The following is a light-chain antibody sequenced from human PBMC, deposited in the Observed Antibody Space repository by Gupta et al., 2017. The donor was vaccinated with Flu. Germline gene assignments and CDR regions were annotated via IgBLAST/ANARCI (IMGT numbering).Light chain of an antibody. J-gene: IGLJ2*01. CDR3: QTWGTGIHVV. Sequence: QLVLTQSPSASASLGASVKLTCTLRSGHSSYAIAWHQQQPEKVPRYLMKLNSDGSHSKGDGIPDRFSGSSSGAERYLTISSRQSEDEADYYCQTWGTGIHVVFGGGTKLTVL. CDR2: LNSDGSH. V-gene: IGLV4-69*01. CDR1: SGHSSYA.